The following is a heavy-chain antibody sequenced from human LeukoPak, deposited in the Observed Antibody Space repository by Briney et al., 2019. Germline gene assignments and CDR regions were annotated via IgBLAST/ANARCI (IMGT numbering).Heavy chain of an antibody. J-gene: IGHJ4*02. V-gene: IGHV4-34*01. CDR1: GGSFSGYY. Sequence: SETLSLTCAVYGGSFSGYYWSWIRQPPGKGLEWIGEINHSGSTNYNPSLKSRVTISVDTSKNQFSLKLSSVTAADTAVYYCARAFHGSGSWVPDLLWYFDYWGQGTLVTVSS. CDR2: INHSGST. CDR3: ARAFHGSGSWVPDLLWYFDY. D-gene: IGHD3-10*01.